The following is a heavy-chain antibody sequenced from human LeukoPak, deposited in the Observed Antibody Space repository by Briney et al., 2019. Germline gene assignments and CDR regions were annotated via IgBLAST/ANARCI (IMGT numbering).Heavy chain of an antibody. D-gene: IGHD1-1*01. CDR2: ISWNSGSI. CDR1: GFTFDDYA. J-gene: IGHJ4*02. V-gene: IGHV3-9*01. Sequence: GGSLRLSCAASGFTFDDYAMHWVRQAPGKGLEWVSGISWNSGSIGYADSVKGRFTISRDNAKNTLYLQMNTLRAEDTAVYYCARAPWSGGYWGQGTLVTVSS. CDR3: ARAPWSGGY.